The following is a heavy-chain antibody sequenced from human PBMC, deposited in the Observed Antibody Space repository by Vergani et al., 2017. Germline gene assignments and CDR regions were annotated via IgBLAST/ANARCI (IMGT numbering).Heavy chain of an antibody. D-gene: IGHD2-2*01. CDR1: GGTFSSYA. CDR3: ASESRVNDAFDI. J-gene: IGHJ3*02. V-gene: IGHV1-18*01. CDR2: ISAYNGNT. Sequence: QVQLVQSGAEVKKPGSSVKVSCKASGGTFSSYAISWVRQAPGQGLEWMGWISAYNGNTNYAQKLQGRVTMTTDTSTSTAYMELRSLRSDDTAVYYCASESRVNDAFDIWGQGTMVTVSS.